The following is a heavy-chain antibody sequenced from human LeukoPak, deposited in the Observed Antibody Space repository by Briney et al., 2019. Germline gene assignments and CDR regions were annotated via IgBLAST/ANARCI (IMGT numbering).Heavy chain of an antibody. CDR1: GYSISSSNY. CDR3: ARRSRRVIRGVIITWFDP. CDR2: IYHSGST. V-gene: IGHV4-38-2*01. D-gene: IGHD3-10*01. J-gene: IGHJ5*02. Sequence: SETLSLTCSVSGYSISSSNYWGWIRLPPGKGLQWIGSIYHSGSTYYNPSLKSRVTISVDTSKNQFSLKLSSVTAADTAVYYCARRSRRVIRGVIITWFDPWGQGTLVTVSS.